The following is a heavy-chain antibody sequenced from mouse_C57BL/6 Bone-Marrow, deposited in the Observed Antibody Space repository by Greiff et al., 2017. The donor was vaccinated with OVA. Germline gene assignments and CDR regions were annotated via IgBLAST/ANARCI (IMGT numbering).Heavy chain of an antibody. D-gene: IGHD2-3*01. V-gene: IGHV3-6*01. Sequence: EVKLMESGPGLVKPSPSLSLTCSVTGYSITSGYYWNWIRQFPGNKLEWMGYISYDGSNNYNPSLKNRISITRDTSKNQFFLKLNSVTTEDTATYYCARDPHDGYYWYFDVWGTGTTVTVSS. J-gene: IGHJ1*03. CDR3: ARDPHDGYYWYFDV. CDR2: ISYDGSN. CDR1: GYSITSGYY.